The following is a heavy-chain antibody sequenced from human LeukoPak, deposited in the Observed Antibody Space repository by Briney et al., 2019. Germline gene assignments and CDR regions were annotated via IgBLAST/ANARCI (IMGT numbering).Heavy chain of an antibody. D-gene: IGHD6-19*01. Sequence: PGGSLRLSCAVSGFTVSSNFMSCVRQAPGKGPEWVSVIYTSGITYYADSVRGRFTISRDNSKNTLYLQMNSLRAEDTAVYYCAKDRGAVAGNNWFDPWGQGTLVTVSS. J-gene: IGHJ5*02. CDR1: GFTVSSNF. CDR2: IYTSGIT. CDR3: AKDRGAVAGNNWFDP. V-gene: IGHV3-66*01.